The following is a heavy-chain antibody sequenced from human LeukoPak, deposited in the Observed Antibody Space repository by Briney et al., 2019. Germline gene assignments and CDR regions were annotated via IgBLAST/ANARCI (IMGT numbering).Heavy chain of an antibody. D-gene: IGHD5-18*01. Sequence: GASVKVSCKASGYTFTGYYMHWVRQAPGQGLEWMGWINPNSGGTNYAQKFQGRVTMTRDTSTSTVYMELSSLRSEDTAVYFCARERKVPKYSYGPRGYYYYYMDVWGKGTTVTVSS. CDR3: ARERKVPKYSYGPRGYYYYYMDV. CDR1: GYTFTGYY. CDR2: INPNSGGT. V-gene: IGHV1-2*02. J-gene: IGHJ6*03.